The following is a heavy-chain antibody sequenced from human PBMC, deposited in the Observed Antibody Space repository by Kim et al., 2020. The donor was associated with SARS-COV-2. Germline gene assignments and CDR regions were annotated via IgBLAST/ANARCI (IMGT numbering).Heavy chain of an antibody. J-gene: IGHJ4*02. CDR3: ARDQEGGGGYNS. Sequence: ASVKVSCKASGYTFTGYYMHWVRQAPGQGLEWMGRINPNSGGTNYAQKFQGRVTMTRDTSISTAYMELSRLRSDDTAVYYCARDQEGGGGYNSWGQGTLVTVSS. D-gene: IGHD5-12*01. CDR2: INPNSGGT. CDR1: GYTFTGYY. V-gene: IGHV1-2*06.